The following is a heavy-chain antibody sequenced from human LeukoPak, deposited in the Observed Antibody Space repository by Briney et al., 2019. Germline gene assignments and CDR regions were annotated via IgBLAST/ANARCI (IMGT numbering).Heavy chain of an antibody. Sequence: GASVKVSCKASGGTFSSYAISWVRQAPGQRLEWMGGIIPIFGTANYAQKFQGRVTITTDESTSTAYMELSSLRSGDTAVYYCARVGSADYYYYMDVWGKGTTVTVSS. D-gene: IGHD5-12*01. CDR2: IIPIFGTA. CDR3: ARVGSADYYYYMDV. V-gene: IGHV1-69*05. CDR1: GGTFSSYA. J-gene: IGHJ6*03.